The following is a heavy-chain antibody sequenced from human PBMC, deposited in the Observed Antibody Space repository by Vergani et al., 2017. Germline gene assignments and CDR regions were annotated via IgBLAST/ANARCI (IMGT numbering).Heavy chain of an antibody. CDR1: GFSFNTYG. CDR3: AKDGRENSDYGYFDY. D-gene: IGHD4-17*01. V-gene: IGHV3-30*02. CDR2: IGYDGRIK. Sequence: QVQLVETGGGVVQPGGSLRLYCATSGFSFNTYGAHWVLQAPGKGLEWVAFIGYDGRIKYNVDSVKGRFTISRDTSKKTLSLQMRSLRADDTAVYYCAKDGRENSDYGYFDYWGQGTLVTVSS. J-gene: IGHJ4*02.